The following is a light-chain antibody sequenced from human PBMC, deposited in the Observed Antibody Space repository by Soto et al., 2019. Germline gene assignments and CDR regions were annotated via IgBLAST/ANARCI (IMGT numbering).Light chain of an antibody. J-gene: IGLJ1*01. CDR3: NSYTTLSNRV. V-gene: IGLV2-14*01. Sequence: QSALTQPASVSGSPGQAITISCTGTSTDIGAYNDVSWYQQHPGKAPNRLIYEVTNRPSGVSNRFSGSKSGNTASLTISGLQAEDEANYYCNSYTTLSNRVFGTGTKVTVL. CDR2: EVT. CDR1: STDIGAYND.